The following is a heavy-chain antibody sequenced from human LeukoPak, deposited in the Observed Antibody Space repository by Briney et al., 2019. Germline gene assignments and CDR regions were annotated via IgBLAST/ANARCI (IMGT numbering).Heavy chain of an antibody. V-gene: IGHV4-39*01. CDR1: GGSISSSTYY. CDR3: ARRHYSGYDVFDY. Sequence: SETLSLTCTVSGGSISSSTYYWGWIRQPPGKGLEWIGSLQDSGSTYYNPSLKSRVIMSVDTSKTQFSLKLSSVTSSDTAVYYCARRHYSGYDVFDYWGQGTLVTVSS. CDR2: LQDSGST. D-gene: IGHD5-12*01. J-gene: IGHJ4*02.